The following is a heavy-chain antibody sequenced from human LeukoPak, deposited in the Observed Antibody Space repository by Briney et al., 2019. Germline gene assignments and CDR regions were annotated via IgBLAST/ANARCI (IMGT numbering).Heavy chain of an antibody. J-gene: IGHJ6*02. Sequence: SETLSLTCTVSGGSISSYYWSWIRQPPGKGLEWMGYIYYSGSTNYNPSLKSRVTISVDTSKNQFSLKLSSVTAADTAVYYCARRPGTLGLLDYYGMDVWGRGTTVTVSS. CDR1: GGSISSYY. CDR3: ARRPGTLGLLDYYGMDV. D-gene: IGHD6-13*01. V-gene: IGHV4-59*08. CDR2: IYYSGST.